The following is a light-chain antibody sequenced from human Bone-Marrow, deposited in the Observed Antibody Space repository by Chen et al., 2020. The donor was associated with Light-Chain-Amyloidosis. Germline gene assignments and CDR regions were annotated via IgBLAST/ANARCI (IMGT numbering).Light chain of an antibody. V-gene: IGLV2-14*01. CDR2: AVS. J-gene: IGLJ1*01. CDR1: SGDVGTYRY. Sequence: QSALTQPDSVSGSPGQAIPISCTGTSGDVGTYRYVSWYQQHPGKAPKVMIYAVSNRPTGVSNRFSGSKSGNTASLTIAGLQAEDEADYYCSSFTSSSSYVFGPGTKFTVL. CDR3: SSFTSSSSYV.